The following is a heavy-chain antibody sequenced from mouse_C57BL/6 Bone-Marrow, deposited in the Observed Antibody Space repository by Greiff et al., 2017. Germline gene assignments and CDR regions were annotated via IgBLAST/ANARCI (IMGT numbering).Heavy chain of an antibody. Sequence: EVQLQQSGPELVKPGASVKISCKASGYTFTDYYMNWVKQSHGKSLEWIGDINPNNGGTSYNQKFKGKATLTVDKSSSTAYMELRSLTSEDSAVYYCTDRVAYWGQGTLVTVSA. J-gene: IGHJ3*01. D-gene: IGHD3-2*01. V-gene: IGHV1-26*01. CDR3: TDRVAY. CDR1: GYTFTDYY. CDR2: INPNNGGT.